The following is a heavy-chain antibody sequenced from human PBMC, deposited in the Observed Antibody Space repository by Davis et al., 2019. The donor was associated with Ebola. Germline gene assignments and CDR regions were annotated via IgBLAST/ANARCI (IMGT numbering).Heavy chain of an antibody. V-gene: IGHV3-7*01. J-gene: IGHJ4*02. Sequence: GESLKISCAVSEFTFRNYLMSWVRQAPGKGLEWVATIKQDGSEKYYVDSVKGRFTISRDNAENSLYLQMNSLRAEDTAVYYCAKNPRSSSPMIFDYWGQGTLVTVSS. D-gene: IGHD6-13*01. CDR3: AKNPRSSSPMIFDY. CDR2: IKQDGSEK. CDR1: EFTFRNYL.